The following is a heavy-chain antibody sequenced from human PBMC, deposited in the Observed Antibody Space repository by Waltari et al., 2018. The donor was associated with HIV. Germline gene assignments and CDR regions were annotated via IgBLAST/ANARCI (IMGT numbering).Heavy chain of an antibody. CDR1: GFSLSTSTMC. CDR3: ARTTMVRGVIGPYYFDS. J-gene: IGHJ4*02. Sequence: QVTLRESGPALVKPTQTLTLTCTFSGFSLSTSTMCVSWIRQPPGKALEWLARIDWDDDQYYNTSLKTRLTISKDASKNQVVLRMTNVDPMDTATYYCARTTMVRGVIGPYYFDSWGQGTLVTVSS. CDR2: IDWDDDQ. D-gene: IGHD3-10*01. V-gene: IGHV2-70*13.